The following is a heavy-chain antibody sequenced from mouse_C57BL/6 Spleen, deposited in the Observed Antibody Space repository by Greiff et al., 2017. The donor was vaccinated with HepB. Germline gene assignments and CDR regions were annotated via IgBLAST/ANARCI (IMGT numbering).Heavy chain of an antibody. V-gene: IGHV1-15*01. CDR1: GYTFTDYE. J-gene: IGHJ3*01. CDR2: IDPETGGT. CDR3: TRGTAQATSAWFAY. Sequence: QVQLQQSGAELVRPGASVTLSCKASGYTFTDYEMHWVKQTPVHGLEWIGAIDPETGGTAYNQKFKGKAILTADKSSSTAYMELRSLTSEDSAVYYCTRGTAQATSAWFAYWGQGTLVTVSA. D-gene: IGHD3-2*02.